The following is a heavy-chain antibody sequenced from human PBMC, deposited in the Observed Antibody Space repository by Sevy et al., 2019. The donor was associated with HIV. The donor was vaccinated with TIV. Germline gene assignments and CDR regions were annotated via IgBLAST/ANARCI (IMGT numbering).Heavy chain of an antibody. J-gene: IGHJ6*02. CDR2: IFPGDSDT. CDR3: VRRGLLQRGGDYFYYGLDV. D-gene: IGHD2-15*01. Sequence: GESLKISCKGSEYDFSTYWIAWVRQMPGKGLELMGLIFPGDSDTRYSPSFQGQVTISADDSIRTSYLQWRSLKASDTAIYYCVRRGLLQRGGDYFYYGLDVWGQWTTVTVSS. V-gene: IGHV5-51*01. CDR1: EYDFSTYW.